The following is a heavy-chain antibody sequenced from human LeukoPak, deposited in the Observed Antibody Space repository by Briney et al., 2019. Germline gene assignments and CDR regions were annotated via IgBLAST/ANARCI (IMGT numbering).Heavy chain of an antibody. J-gene: IGHJ6*03. D-gene: IGHD2-15*01. CDR2: INPIFGTA. V-gene: IGHV1-69*05. Sequence: GASVKVSCKXSGGTFSSYAISWVRQAPRQGLEWMGRINPIFGTANYSQKFQGRVTITTDESTSTAYMELSSLRSEDTAVYYCARDHQSLGYCSGGSCPGRYYYYYMDVWGKGTTVTVSS. CDR3: ARDHQSLGYCSGGSCPGRYYYYYMDV. CDR1: GGTFSSYA.